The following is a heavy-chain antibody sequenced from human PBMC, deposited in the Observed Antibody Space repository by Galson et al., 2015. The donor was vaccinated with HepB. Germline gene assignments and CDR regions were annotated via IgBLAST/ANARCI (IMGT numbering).Heavy chain of an antibody. CDR3: ARVVGNSYGYAFDY. D-gene: IGHD5-18*01. J-gene: IGHJ4*02. CDR1: GGSISSYY. Sequence: ETLSLTCTVSGGSISSYYWSWIRQPPGKGLEWIGYIYYSGSTNYNPSLKSRVTISVDTSKNQFSLKLSSVTAADTAVYYCARVVGNSYGYAFDYWGQGTLVTVSS. CDR2: IYYSGST. V-gene: IGHV4-59*01.